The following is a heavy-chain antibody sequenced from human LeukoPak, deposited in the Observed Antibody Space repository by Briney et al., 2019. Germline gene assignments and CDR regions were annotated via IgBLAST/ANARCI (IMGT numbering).Heavy chain of an antibody. D-gene: IGHD6-6*01. CDR1: GFTFSDYF. CDR2: ISGSGGST. Sequence: GGSLRLSCAASGFTFSDYFMTWIRQAPGKGLEWVSAISGSGGSTYYADSVKGRFTISRDNSKNTLYLQMNSLRAEDTAVYYCAKVVAAHYYFDYWGQGTLVTVSS. CDR3: AKVVAAHYYFDY. J-gene: IGHJ4*02. V-gene: IGHV3-23*01.